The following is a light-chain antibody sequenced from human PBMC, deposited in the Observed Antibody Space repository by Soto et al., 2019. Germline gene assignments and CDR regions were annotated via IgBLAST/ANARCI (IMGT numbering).Light chain of an antibody. Sequence: QSVLTQSPSASASLGASVKLTCTLSSGHSSYAIAWHQQQPEKGPRYLMKLNSDGSHSKGDGIPDRFSGSSSGAERYLTISSLQSEDEADYYCQTWGTGTVVLGGAT. CDR2: LNSDGSH. J-gene: IGLJ2*01. CDR3: QTWGTGTVV. V-gene: IGLV4-69*01. CDR1: SGHSSYA.